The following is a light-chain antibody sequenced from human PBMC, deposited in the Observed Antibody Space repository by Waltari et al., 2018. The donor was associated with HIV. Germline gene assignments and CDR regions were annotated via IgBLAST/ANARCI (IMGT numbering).Light chain of an antibody. V-gene: IGLV2-14*03. J-gene: IGLJ2*01. Sequence: QSALTQPASVSGSPGQSITISSIGTSSDIGTDNYVSWYQQQSGQAPKLLIFDVNSRPSGVPDRFSGSKSGSAASLTISGLQPEDEADYFCSSYTSRTTLIFGGGTTVTV. CDR2: DVN. CDR3: SSYTSRTTLI. CDR1: SSDIGTDNY.